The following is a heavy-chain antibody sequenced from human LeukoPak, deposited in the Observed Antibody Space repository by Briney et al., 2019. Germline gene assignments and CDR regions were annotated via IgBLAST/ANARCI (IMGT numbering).Heavy chain of an antibody. J-gene: IGHJ3*02. Sequence: SETLSLTCTVSGGSVSSSTYYWGWIRQPPGKGLEWIGSIYYSGSTYYNPSLKSRVTISVDTSKNQFSLKLSSVTAADTAVYYCAREWGDFWSGLDAFDIWGQGTMVTVSS. CDR1: GGSVSSSTYY. D-gene: IGHD3-3*01. V-gene: IGHV4-39*02. CDR3: AREWGDFWSGLDAFDI. CDR2: IYYSGST.